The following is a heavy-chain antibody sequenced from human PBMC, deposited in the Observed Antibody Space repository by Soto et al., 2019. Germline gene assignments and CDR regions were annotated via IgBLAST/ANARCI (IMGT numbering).Heavy chain of an antibody. D-gene: IGHD2-2*01. CDR3: ARRKMPPGYCSSTSCYEAWFDP. CDR1: GFTFSSYW. J-gene: IGHJ5*02. V-gene: IGHV3-74*01. CDR2: INSDGSST. Sequence: GGSLRLSCAASGFTFSSYWMHWVRQAPGKGLVWVSRINSDGSSTSYADSVKGRFTISRDNAKNTLYLQMNSLRAEDTAVYYCARRKMPPGYCSSTSCYEAWFDPWGQGTLVTVS.